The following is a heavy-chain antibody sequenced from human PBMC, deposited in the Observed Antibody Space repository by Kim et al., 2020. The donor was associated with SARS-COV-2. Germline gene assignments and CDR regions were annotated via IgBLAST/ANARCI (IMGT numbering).Heavy chain of an antibody. CDR1: GGSFSGYY. J-gene: IGHJ5*02. Sequence: SETLSLTCAVYGGSFSGYYWSWIRQPPGKGLEWIGEINHSGSTNYNPSLKSRVTISVDTSKNQFSLKLSSVTAADTAVYYCARGLRYGWNWFDPWGQGTLVTVSS. D-gene: IGHD1-20*01. CDR2: INHSGST. CDR3: ARGLRYGWNWFDP. V-gene: IGHV4-34*01.